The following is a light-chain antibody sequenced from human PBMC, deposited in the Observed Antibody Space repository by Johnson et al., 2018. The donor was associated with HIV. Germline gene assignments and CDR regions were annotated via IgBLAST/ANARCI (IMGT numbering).Light chain of an antibody. V-gene: IGLV1-51*01. CDR2: DNN. Sequence: QSVLTQPPSVSAAPGQKVTISCSGSSSNIGNNYVSWYQQLPGTAPKLLIYDNNKRPSGIPDRFSGSKSGTSATLRITGLQTGAEADYYCGTWDSSLSYNYVFGDGTKVTV. J-gene: IGLJ1*01. CDR3: GTWDSSLSYNYV. CDR1: SSNIGNNY.